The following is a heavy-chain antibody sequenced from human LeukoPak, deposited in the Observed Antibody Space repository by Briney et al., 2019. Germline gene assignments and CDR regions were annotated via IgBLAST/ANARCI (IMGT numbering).Heavy chain of an antibody. J-gene: IGHJ5*02. CDR2: IYHSGST. CDR3: AREFSTNWFDP. V-gene: IGHV4-38-2*02. CDR1: GYSISSGYY. Sequence: SETLSLTCTVSGYSISSGYYWGWIRQPPGKGLEWIGSIYHSGSTYYNPSLKSRVTISVDTSKNHLSLKVTSVTAADTAVYYCAREFSTNWFDPWGQGTLVTVSS.